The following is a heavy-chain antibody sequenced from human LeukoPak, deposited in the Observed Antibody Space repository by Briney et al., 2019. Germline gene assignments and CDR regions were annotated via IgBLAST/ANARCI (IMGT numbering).Heavy chain of an antibody. D-gene: IGHD6-13*01. V-gene: IGHV3-21*01. J-gene: IGHJ4*02. Sequence: GGSLRLSCAASGFIFSTYSMNWVRQAPGKGLEWVSSISSSSSYIYYADSVKGRFTISRDNAKNSLYLQMNSLRAEDTAIYYCARGRLVAAAGTELYHFDYRGQGTLVTVSS. CDR3: ARGRLVAAAGTELYHFDY. CDR2: ISSSSSYI. CDR1: GFIFSTYS.